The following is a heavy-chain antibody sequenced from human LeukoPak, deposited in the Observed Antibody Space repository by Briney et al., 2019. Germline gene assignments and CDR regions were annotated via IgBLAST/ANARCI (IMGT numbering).Heavy chain of an antibody. CDR3: TKGTIWLPFDY. D-gene: IGHD5-18*01. CDR2: ISGSGGST. Sequence: GGSLRLSCAASGFTFSSYAMTWVRQAPGKGLEWVSAISGSGGSTYYADSVKGRFTISRDNSKNTLYLQMNSLRAEDTAVYYCTKGTIWLPFDYWGQGTLVTVSS. CDR1: GFTFSSYA. V-gene: IGHV3-23*01. J-gene: IGHJ4*02.